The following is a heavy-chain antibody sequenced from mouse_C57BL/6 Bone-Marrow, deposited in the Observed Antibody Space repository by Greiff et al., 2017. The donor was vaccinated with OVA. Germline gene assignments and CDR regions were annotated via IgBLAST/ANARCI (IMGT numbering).Heavy chain of an antibody. Sequence: VQLQQSVAELVRPGASVKLSCTASGFNIKNTYMHWVKQRPEQGLEWIGRIDPANGSTKYAPKFQGKAHITADTSSNTAYRQLSSLTSEDTAIYYCARSYYSNSGFAYWGQGTLVTVSA. J-gene: IGHJ3*01. D-gene: IGHD2-5*01. CDR3: ARSYYSNSGFAY. CDR2: IDPANGST. V-gene: IGHV14-3*01. CDR1: GFNIKNTY.